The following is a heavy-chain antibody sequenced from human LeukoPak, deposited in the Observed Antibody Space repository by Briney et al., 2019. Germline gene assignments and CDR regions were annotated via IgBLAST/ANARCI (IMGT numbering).Heavy chain of an antibody. CDR2: IKEDGSQK. J-gene: IGHJ4*02. Sequence: QPGGSLRLSCAASGFTFSSYFMGWVRQAPGKGLEWVANIKEDGSQKYYVDSVKGRFTISRDNAKNSLYLQMNSLRAEDTAVYYCARLFRDVTTFDYWGQGTLVTVSS. D-gene: IGHD1-1*01. V-gene: IGHV3-7*01. CDR3: ARLFRDVTTFDY. CDR1: GFTFSSYF.